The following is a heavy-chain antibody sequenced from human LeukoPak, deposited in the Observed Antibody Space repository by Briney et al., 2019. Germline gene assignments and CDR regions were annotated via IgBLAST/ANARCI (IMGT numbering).Heavy chain of an antibody. CDR2: IYYSGST. CDR3: AREVPCSSTSCPLDY. Sequence: SETLSLTCTVSGGSTSSYYWSWIRQPPGKGLEWIGYIYYSGSTNYNPSLKSRVTISVDTSKNQFSLKLSSVTAADTAVYYCAREVPCSSTSCPLDYWGQGTTVTVSS. V-gene: IGHV4-59*01. D-gene: IGHD2-2*01. J-gene: IGHJ4*03. CDR1: GGSTSSYY.